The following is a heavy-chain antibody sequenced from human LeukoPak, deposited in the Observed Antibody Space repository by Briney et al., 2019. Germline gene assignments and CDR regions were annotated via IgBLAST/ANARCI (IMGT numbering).Heavy chain of an antibody. J-gene: IGHJ4*02. CDR3: AKEYDILTGLDY. V-gene: IGHV3-43*01. Sequence: GGSLRLSCAASGFTFNDYTMHWVRQAPGKGLEWVSLISWDGGSTYYADSVKGRFTISRDNSKNSLYLQMNSLRTEDTALYYCAKEYDILTGLDYWGQGTLVTVSS. CDR1: GFTFNDYT. D-gene: IGHD3-9*01. CDR2: ISWDGGST.